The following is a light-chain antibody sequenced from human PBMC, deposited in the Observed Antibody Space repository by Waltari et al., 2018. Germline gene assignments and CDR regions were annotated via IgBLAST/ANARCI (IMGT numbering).Light chain of an antibody. CDR2: DAS. J-gene: IGKJ1*01. CDR1: QSVSPY. V-gene: IGKV3-11*01. Sequence: EIGLTHSPATLPLSPGERATLSCRASQSVSPYLAWYQQRPGQAPRLLISDASNRATGIPARFSGSGSGTDLNLTISSLEPEDFAVYYCQQRSDWWTFGQGTKVEIK. CDR3: QQRSDWWT.